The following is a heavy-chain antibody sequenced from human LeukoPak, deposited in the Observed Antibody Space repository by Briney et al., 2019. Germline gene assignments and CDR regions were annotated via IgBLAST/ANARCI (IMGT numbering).Heavy chain of an antibody. Sequence: SETLSLTCAVYGGSFSGYYWSWIRQPPGKGLEWIGEINHSGSTNNNPSLKSRVTISVDTSKNQFSLKLRSVTAADTAMYYCARAYSSSWYYNWFDPWGQGTLVTVSS. CDR2: INHSGST. D-gene: IGHD6-13*01. CDR1: GGSFSGYY. V-gene: IGHV4-34*01. CDR3: ARAYSSSWYYNWFDP. J-gene: IGHJ5*02.